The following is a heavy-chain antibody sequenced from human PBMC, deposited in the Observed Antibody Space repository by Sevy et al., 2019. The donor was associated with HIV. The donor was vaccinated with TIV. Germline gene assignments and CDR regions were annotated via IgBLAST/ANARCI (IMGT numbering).Heavy chain of an antibody. Sequence: GGSLRLSCAASGFTFSNAWMSWVRQAPGKRLEWVGRIKSKTDGGTTDYAAPVKGRFTISRDDSKNTLYLQMNSLKTEDTAVYYCTTDNGYYDFWSGYYAYHYWGQGTLVTVSS. V-gene: IGHV3-15*01. D-gene: IGHD3-3*01. CDR2: IKSKTDGGTT. CDR3: TTDNGYYDFWSGYYAYHY. CDR1: GFTFSNAW. J-gene: IGHJ4*02.